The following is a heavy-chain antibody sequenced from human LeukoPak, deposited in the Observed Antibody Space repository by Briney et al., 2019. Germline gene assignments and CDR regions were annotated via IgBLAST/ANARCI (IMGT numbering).Heavy chain of an antibody. Sequence: GGSLRFSCAASGFRFRSYGMNWVRQAPGKGLEWMTFIGYDGSYTYYVDSVKGRFTISRDNSKNTLYLQMSSLRPEDTAVYYCAKATGGVIYDKDVFDMWGQGTMVTVSS. V-gene: IGHV3-30*02. J-gene: IGHJ3*02. CDR1: GFRFRSYG. CDR2: IGYDGSYT. CDR3: AKATGGVIYDKDVFDM. D-gene: IGHD3-16*01.